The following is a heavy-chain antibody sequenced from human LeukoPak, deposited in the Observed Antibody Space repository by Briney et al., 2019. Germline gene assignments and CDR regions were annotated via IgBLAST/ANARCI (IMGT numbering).Heavy chain of an antibody. CDR1: GYTFTGYY. CDR3: ARGKGNWFDP. CDR2: INPNSGGT. Sequence: ASVKVSCKASGYTFTGYYMHWVRQAPGQGLEWMGWINPNSGGTNYAQKFQGRVTITRDTSASTAYMELSSLRSEDMAVYYCARGKGNWFDPWGQGTLVTVSS. J-gene: IGHJ5*02. V-gene: IGHV1-2*02.